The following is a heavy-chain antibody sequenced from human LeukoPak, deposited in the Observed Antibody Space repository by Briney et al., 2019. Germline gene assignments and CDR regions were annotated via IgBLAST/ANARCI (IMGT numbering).Heavy chain of an antibody. CDR2: IRYDGSNK. J-gene: IGHJ4*02. CDR1: GFTFGSYG. V-gene: IGHV3-30*02. CDR3: AKDPGGRIAAPPDY. D-gene: IGHD6-6*01. Sequence: HTGGSLRLSCAASGFTFGSYGMHWVRQAPGKGLEWVAFIRYDGSNKYYADSVKGRFTISRDNSKNTLYLQMNSLRAEDTAVYYCAKDPGGRIAAPPDYWGQGTLVTVSS.